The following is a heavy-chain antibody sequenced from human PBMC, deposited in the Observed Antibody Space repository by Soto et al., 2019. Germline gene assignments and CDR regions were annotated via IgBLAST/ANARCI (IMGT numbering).Heavy chain of an antibody. J-gene: IGHJ6*02. CDR1: GYNLFSHA. V-gene: IGHV1-3*01. CDR3: ARDWSNYYYGMDV. CDR2: INPGNGNT. Sequence: GASVKVSCKASGYNLFSHAIHWVRQAPGQRPEWVGWINPGNGNTEYLQKFQGRVTISRDTSASTAYMELRSLRSEDTAVYYCARDWSNYYYGMDVWGQGTTVTVSS.